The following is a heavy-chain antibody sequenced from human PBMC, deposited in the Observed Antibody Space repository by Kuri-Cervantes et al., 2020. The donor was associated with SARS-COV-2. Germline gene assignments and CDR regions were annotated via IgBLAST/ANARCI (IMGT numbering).Heavy chain of an antibody. V-gene: IGHV1-58*02. D-gene: IGHD3-10*01. CDR3: AAEHYFGSGSPVLDI. Sequence: SVKVSCKASGFSFNYSAMMWVRQARGQRLEWIEWIVVGSGTTNYAQNFQERLIITRDMSTGTTYMELSSLRSEDTAVYYCAAEHYFGSGSPVLDIWGQGTMVTVSS. J-gene: IGHJ3*02. CDR1: GFSFNYSA. CDR2: IVVGSGTT.